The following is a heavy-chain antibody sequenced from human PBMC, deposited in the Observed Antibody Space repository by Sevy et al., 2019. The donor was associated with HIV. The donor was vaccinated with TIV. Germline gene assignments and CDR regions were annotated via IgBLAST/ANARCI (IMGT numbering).Heavy chain of an antibody. Sequence: SETLSLTCTVYGESFSNYYWSWIRQPPGKGLEWIGEINQSGSTNYNASLKSRITISVDTSKKHFTLRLNFVTAADTAVYYCARGPYYYGSINHKLYYYYGMDVWGQGTTVTVSS. D-gene: IGHD3-10*01. V-gene: IGHV4-34*01. CDR3: ARGPYYYGSINHKLYYYYGMDV. CDR1: GESFSNYY. J-gene: IGHJ6*02. CDR2: INQSGST.